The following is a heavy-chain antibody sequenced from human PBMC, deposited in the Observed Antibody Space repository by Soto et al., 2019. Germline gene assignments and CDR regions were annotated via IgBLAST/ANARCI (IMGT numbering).Heavy chain of an antibody. CDR3: ARDPGTVTTRTPFDY. J-gene: IGHJ4*02. D-gene: IGHD4-17*01. V-gene: IGHV1-69*08. Sequence: QVQLVQSGAEVKKPGSSVKVSCKASGGTFSSYTISWVRQAPGPGLEWMGRIIPILGIANYAQKFQGRVTITADKSTSTAYMELSSRRSEDTAVYYCARDPGTVTTRTPFDYWGQGTLVTVSS. CDR2: IIPILGIA. CDR1: GGTFSSYT.